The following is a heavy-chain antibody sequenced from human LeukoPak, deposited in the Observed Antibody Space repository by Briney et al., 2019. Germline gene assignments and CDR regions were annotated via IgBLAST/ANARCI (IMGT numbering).Heavy chain of an antibody. D-gene: IGHD6-6*01. Sequence: PGGSLRLSCAASGFAVSANYMSWVRQAPGKGLDLVSVIYSAGSTDYADSVKGRFTISRDYSKNTLYLQMNSLRAEDTAVYYCARFEYRGASHGMDVWGQGTTVIVSS. V-gene: IGHV3-66*01. CDR1: GFAVSANY. CDR3: ARFEYRGASHGMDV. J-gene: IGHJ6*02. CDR2: IYSAGST.